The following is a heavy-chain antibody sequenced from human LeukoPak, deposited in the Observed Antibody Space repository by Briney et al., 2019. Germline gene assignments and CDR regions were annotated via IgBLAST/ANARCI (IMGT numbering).Heavy chain of an antibody. V-gene: IGHV3-7*03. CDR2: IKEDGSEK. CDR1: GFTFSNYW. D-gene: IGHD6-19*01. Sequence: PGGSLRLSCAASGFTFSNYWMSWVRLAPGKGLECVAYIKEDGSEKNYVDSVKGRFTISRDNAKNSLYLQMNSLRAEDTAVYYCARDGYSSGWEENWFDPWGRGTLVTVSS. J-gene: IGHJ5*02. CDR3: ARDGYSSGWEENWFDP.